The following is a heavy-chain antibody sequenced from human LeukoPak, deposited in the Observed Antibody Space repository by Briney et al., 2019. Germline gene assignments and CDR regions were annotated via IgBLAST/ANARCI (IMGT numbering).Heavy chain of an antibody. CDR3: ARRPGYYDSSGPILDY. Sequence: SETLSLTCAVYGGSFSGYYWSWIRQPPGKGLEWIGYIYYSGSTNYNPSLKSRVTISVDTSKNQFSLKLSSVTAADTAVYYCARRPGYYDSSGPILDYWGQGTLVTVSS. J-gene: IGHJ4*02. CDR1: GGSFSGYY. D-gene: IGHD3-22*01. CDR2: IYYSGST. V-gene: IGHV4-59*01.